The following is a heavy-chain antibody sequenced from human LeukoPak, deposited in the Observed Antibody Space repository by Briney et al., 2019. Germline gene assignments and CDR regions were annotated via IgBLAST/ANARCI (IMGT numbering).Heavy chain of an antibody. V-gene: IGHV3-23*01. CDR1: GFTFSSHA. J-gene: IGHJ3*02. CDR2: ISGGADGS. Sequence: SGGSLRLSCAAPGFTFSSHAMNWVRQAPGKGLHWVSTISGGADGSYYAGSVKGRFTISRDNSKSTLYLQMNSLRAEDTAVYYCARTVTTDYAFDIWGQGTMVTVSS. D-gene: IGHD4-17*01. CDR3: ARTVTTDYAFDI.